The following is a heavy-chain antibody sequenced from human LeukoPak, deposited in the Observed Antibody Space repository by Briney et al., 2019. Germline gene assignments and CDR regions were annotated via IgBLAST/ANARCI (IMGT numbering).Heavy chain of an antibody. Sequence: GGSLRLSCSASGFTFSTYAMHWVRQAPGKGLEYVSFFRIICVSTYYPHSLQRRFTISRDNSKNTLYLQMSSLRAVDTAVYYCVKDNEAGGSPFDRWGQGTLVTVSS. D-gene: IGHD1-1*01. J-gene: IGHJ4*02. CDR1: GFTFSTYA. CDR2: FRIICVST. CDR3: VKDNEAGGSPFDR. V-gene: IGHV3-64D*06.